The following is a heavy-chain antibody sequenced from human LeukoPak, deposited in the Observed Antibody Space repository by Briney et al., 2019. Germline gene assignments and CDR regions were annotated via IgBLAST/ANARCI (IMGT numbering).Heavy chain of an antibody. CDR1: GGSVSSGSYY. V-gene: IGHV4-61*01. CDR3: ATTRRGVTMVGSYYYGMDV. D-gene: IGHD3-10*02. Sequence: SETLSLTCTVSGGSVSSGSYYWSRIRRPPGKGLEWIGYIYYSGSTNYNPSLKSRVTISVDTSKNQFSLKLSSVTAADTAVYYCATTRRGVTMVGSYYYGMDVWGKETTVTVSS. J-gene: IGHJ6*04. CDR2: IYYSGST.